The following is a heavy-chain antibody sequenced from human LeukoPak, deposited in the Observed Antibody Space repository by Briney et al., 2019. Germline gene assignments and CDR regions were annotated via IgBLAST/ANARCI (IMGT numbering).Heavy chain of an antibody. CDR3: AADSSGYYYGSADAFDI. J-gene: IGHJ3*02. V-gene: IGHV1-69*05. Sequence: SVKVSCKASGGTFSSYAISWVRQAPGQGLEWMGGIIPIFGTANYAQKFQGRVTITTDESTSTAYMELSSLRSEDTAVYYCAADSSGYYYGSADAFDIWGQGTMVTVSS. D-gene: IGHD3-22*01. CDR2: IIPIFGTA. CDR1: GGTFSSYA.